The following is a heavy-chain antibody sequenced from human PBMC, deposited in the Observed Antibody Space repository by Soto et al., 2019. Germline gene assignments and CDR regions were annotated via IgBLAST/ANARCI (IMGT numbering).Heavy chain of an antibody. J-gene: IGHJ5*02. CDR3: ARSYYDILTGYPGLFDP. D-gene: IGHD3-9*01. Sequence: QVQLQESGPGLVKPSQTLSLTCTVSGGSISSGDYYWSWIRQPPGKGLEGIGYIYYSGSTYYNPSLKSRVTISVDTSKNQFSLKLSSVTAADTAVYYCARSYYDILTGYPGLFDPWGQGTLVTVSS. CDR1: GGSISSGDYY. V-gene: IGHV4-30-4*01. CDR2: IYYSGST.